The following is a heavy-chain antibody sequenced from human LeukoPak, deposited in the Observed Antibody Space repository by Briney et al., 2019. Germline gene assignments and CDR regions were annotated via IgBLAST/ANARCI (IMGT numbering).Heavy chain of an antibody. CDR3: ARAYYDSSGYYSENFDC. V-gene: IGHV4-34*01. J-gene: IGHJ4*02. Sequence: SETLSLTCAVYGGSFSGYYWSWIRQPPGKGLEWIGEINHSGSTNYNPSLKSRVTISVDTSKNQFPLKLSSVTAADTAVYYCARAYYDSSGYYSENFDCWGQGTLVTVSS. CDR2: INHSGST. D-gene: IGHD3-22*01. CDR1: GGSFSGYY.